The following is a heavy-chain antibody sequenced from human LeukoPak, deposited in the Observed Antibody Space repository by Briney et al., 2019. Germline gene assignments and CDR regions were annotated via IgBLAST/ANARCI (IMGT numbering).Heavy chain of an antibody. V-gene: IGHV3-30*03. CDR2: VSYDGGTK. D-gene: IGHD3-9*01. J-gene: IGHJ4*02. CDR1: GFTFSSYG. Sequence: PGGSLRLSCTASGFTFSSYGMHWVRQAPGKGLEWVAVVSYDGGTKFYSDSVKGRFTVSRDNSKSTIYLQMNSLRSEDTAVYYCARDPRRYFDWLLWPFDYWGQGTLVTVSS. CDR3: ARDPRRYFDWLLWPFDY.